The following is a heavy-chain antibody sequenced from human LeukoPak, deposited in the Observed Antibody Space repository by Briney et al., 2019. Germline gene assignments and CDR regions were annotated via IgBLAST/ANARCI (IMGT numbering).Heavy chain of an antibody. J-gene: IGHJ6*03. CDR1: GGSISSSSYY. D-gene: IGHD1-14*01. V-gene: IGHV4-39*07. CDR2: IYYSGST. Sequence: SETLSLTCTVSGGSISSSSYYWGWIRQPPGKGLEWIGSIYYSGSTNYNPSLKSRVTISVDTSKNQFSLKLSSVTAADTAVYYCARLPGDYYYYYMDVWGKGTTVTISS. CDR3: ARLPGDYYYYYMDV.